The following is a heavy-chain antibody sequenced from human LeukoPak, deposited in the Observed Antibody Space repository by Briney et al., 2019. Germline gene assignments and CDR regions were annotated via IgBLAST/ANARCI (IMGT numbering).Heavy chain of an antibody. CDR1: GYTFTGYY. J-gene: IGHJ5*02. CDR3: AREPATMVRGVLLGRFDP. V-gene: IGHV1-2*06. D-gene: IGHD3-10*01. Sequence: ASVKVSCRASGYTFTGYYMHWVRQAPGQGLGWMGRINPDSGGTKYAQKFQGRVTMTRDTSISTAYMELSRLRSDDTAVYYCAREPATMVRGVLLGRFDPWGQGTLVTVSS. CDR2: INPDSGGT.